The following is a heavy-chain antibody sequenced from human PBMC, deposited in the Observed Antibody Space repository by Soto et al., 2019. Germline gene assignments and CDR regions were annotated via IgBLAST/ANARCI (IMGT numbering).Heavy chain of an antibody. CDR1: GFTFSSYG. V-gene: IGHV3-33*01. CDR2: IWYDGSNK. CDR3: TRGDAVAYYFDY. J-gene: IGHJ4*02. Sequence: GGSLRLSCAASGFTFSSYGMHWVRQAPGKGLEWVAVIWYDGSNKYYADFVKGRFTISRDNSKNTLYLQMNSLRAEDTAVYYCTRGDAVAYYFDYWGQGTLVTVSS.